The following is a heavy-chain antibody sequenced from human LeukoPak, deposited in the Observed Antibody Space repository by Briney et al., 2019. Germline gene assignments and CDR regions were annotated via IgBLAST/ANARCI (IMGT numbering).Heavy chain of an antibody. V-gene: IGHV3-74*01. J-gene: IGHJ4*02. Sequence: PGVSLRLSCAASGFTFSSYWMHWVREAPGKGLVWVSRLNSDGSSTGYADSVKGRYTISRDNAKNTLYLQINSLRAEDTAVYYCVRDLRYCSSTSCYDPCFDYWGQGTLVTVSS. D-gene: IGHD2-2*01. CDR3: VRDLRYCSSTSCYDPCFDY. CDR1: GFTFSSYW. CDR2: LNSDGSST.